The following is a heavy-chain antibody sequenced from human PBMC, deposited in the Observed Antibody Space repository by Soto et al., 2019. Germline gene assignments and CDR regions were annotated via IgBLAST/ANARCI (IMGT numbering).Heavy chain of an antibody. CDR1: GFTFSSYA. CDR2: ISGSGGST. D-gene: IGHD6-13*01. V-gene: IGHV3-23*01. CDR3: AKDLGRGSWYYLAY. J-gene: IGHJ4*02. Sequence: GGSLRLSWAASGFTFSSYAMSWVLQAPGKGLEWVSAISGSGGSTYYADSVKGRFTISRDNSKNTLYLQMNSLRAEDAAVYYCAKDLGRGSWYYLAYWGQGTLVPVSS.